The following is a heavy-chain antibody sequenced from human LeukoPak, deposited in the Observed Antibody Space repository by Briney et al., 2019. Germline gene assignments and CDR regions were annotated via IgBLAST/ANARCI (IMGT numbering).Heavy chain of an antibody. CDR3: AKEGAYYGSGSYLDY. D-gene: IGHD3-10*01. CDR1: GFTVSSYY. Sequence: GGSLRLSCVASGFTVSSYYVSWVRQAPGKGLEWVSATSASGGSTYYADSVKGRFTISRDISKDTLYLQMNSLRAEDTAVYYCAKEGAYYGSGSYLDYWGQGTLVTVSS. V-gene: IGHV3-23*01. CDR2: TSASGGST. J-gene: IGHJ4*02.